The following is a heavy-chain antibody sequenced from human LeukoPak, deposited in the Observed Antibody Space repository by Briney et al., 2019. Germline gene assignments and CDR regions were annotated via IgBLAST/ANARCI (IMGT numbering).Heavy chain of an antibody. CDR1: GFTFSSYS. V-gene: IGHV3-21*01. J-gene: IGHJ4*02. Sequence: GGSLRLSCAASGFTFSSYSMNWVRQAPGKGLEWVSSISSSSSYMYYADSVKGRFTISRDNAKNSLYLQMNSLRAEDTAVYYCARSGTAAGTGFDYWGQGTLVTVSS. D-gene: IGHD6-13*01. CDR2: ISSSSSYM. CDR3: ARSGTAAGTGFDY.